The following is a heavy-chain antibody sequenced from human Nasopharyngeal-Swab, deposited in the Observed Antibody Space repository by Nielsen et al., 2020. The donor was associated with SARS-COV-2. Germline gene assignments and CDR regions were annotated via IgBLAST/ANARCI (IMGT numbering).Heavy chain of an antibody. CDR2: ISSSTSYI. J-gene: IGHJ6*02. CDR1: GFTFSNYR. Sequence: GGSLRLSCAASGFTFSNYRMNWVRQAPGKGLEWVSSISSSTSYIYYADSVKGRFTISRDNAKNSLYLQMNSLRAEDTAVYYCARDGFGESPYYYYYGMDVWGQGTTVTVSS. D-gene: IGHD3-10*01. V-gene: IGHV3-21*01. CDR3: ARDGFGESPYYYYYGMDV.